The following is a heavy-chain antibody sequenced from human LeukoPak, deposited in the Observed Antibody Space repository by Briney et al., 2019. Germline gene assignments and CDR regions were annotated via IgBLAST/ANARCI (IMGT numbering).Heavy chain of an antibody. CDR3: ARDSKSVPSSTSCSFFDY. V-gene: IGHV3-66*01. CDR2: IYGGGTT. J-gene: IGHJ4*02. D-gene: IGHD2-2*01. Sequence: GGSLRLSCVASGFTVSYNYMSWVRQAPGKGLEWVSIIYGGGTTYYADSVKGRFTISRDNSKNTLYLQMNSLRAEDTAVYYCARDSKSVPSSTSCSFFDYWGQGTLVTVSS. CDR1: GFTVSYNY.